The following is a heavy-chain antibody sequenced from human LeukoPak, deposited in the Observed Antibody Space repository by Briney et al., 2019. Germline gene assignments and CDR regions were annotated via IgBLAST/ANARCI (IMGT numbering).Heavy chain of an antibody. D-gene: IGHD2-21*02. CDR2: ISAYNGNT. V-gene: IGHV1-18*04. J-gene: IGHJ3*02. CDR1: GYTFTGYY. Sequence: ASVKVSCKASGYTFTGYYMHWVRQAPGQGLEWMGWISAYNGNTNYAQKLQGRVTMTTDTSTSTAYMELRSLRSDDTAVYYCARAPTGVTGYAFDIWGQGTMVTVSS. CDR3: ARAPTGVTGYAFDI.